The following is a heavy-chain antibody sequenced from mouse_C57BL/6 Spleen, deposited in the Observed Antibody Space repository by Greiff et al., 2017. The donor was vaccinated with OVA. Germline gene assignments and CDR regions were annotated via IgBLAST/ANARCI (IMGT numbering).Heavy chain of an antibody. V-gene: IGHV1-80*01. D-gene: IGHD3-2*02. J-gene: IGHJ4*01. CDR3: ARGDSSGYGAMDY. CDR2: IYPGDGDT. Sequence: QVQLKESGAELVKPGASVKISCKASGYAFSSYWMNWVKQRPGKGLEWIGQIYPGDGDTNYNGKFKGKATLTADKSSSTAYMQLSSLTSEDSAVYFCARGDSSGYGAMDYWGQGTSVTVSS. CDR1: GYAFSSYW.